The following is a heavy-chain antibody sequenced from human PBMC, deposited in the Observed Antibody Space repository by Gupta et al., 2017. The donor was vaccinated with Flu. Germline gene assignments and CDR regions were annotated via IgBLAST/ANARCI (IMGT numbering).Heavy chain of an antibody. Sequence: QVTLKESGPVLVKPTETLTLTCTVSGFSLSDDRLGVSWIRQSPGKAPEWLGYIFPNDEKSYSTSLKNRVTISKDTSKRQVVLTLTNVDPVDTATYYCVRNSGTVAYCSGVRCSETPWGMDVWGQGTTVTVSS. J-gene: IGHJ6*02. CDR3: VRNSGTVAYCSGVRCSETPWGMDV. CDR1: GFSLSDDRLG. CDR2: IFPNDEK. V-gene: IGHV2-26*01. D-gene: IGHD2-15*01.